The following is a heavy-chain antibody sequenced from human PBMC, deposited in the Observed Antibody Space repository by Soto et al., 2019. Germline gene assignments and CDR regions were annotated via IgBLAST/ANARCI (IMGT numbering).Heavy chain of an antibody. D-gene: IGHD3-10*01. CDR3: AKGVYGSGSYYGLDI. J-gene: IGHJ3*02. CDR1: GFIFSSYA. CDR2: ISGSAGST. V-gene: IGHV3-23*01. Sequence: PGGSLRLSCAASGFIFSSYAMSWVRQAPGKGLEWVSAISGSAGSTYYADSVKGRFTIPRDNSKNTLYVQMNSLRADDTAVYYCAKGVYGSGSYYGLDIWGQGTMVTVSS.